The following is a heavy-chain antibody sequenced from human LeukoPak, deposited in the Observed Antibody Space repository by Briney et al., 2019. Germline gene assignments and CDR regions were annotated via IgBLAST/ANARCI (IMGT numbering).Heavy chain of an antibody. V-gene: IGHV4-34*01. CDR1: GGSFSGYY. CDR2: INHSGST. D-gene: IGHD2-15*01. CDR3: ARRECSGGSCYDY. Sequence: SETLSLTCAVYGGSFSGYYWSWIRQPPGKGLEWIGEINHSGSTNYNPSLKSRVTISVDTSKNQFSLKLSSVTAADTAVYYCARRECSGGSCYDYWGQGTLVTVSS. J-gene: IGHJ4*02.